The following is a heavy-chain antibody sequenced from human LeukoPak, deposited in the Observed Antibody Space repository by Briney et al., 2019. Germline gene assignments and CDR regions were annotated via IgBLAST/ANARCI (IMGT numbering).Heavy chain of an antibody. CDR2: IYYSGST. Sequence: PSQTLSPTCTVSGGSISSGDYYWSWIRQPPGKGLEWIGYIYYSGSTYYNPSLKSRVTISVDTSKNQFSLKLSSVTAADTAVYYCARVIQGSSALMVFDYWGQGTLVTVSS. CDR3: ARVIQGSSALMVFDY. J-gene: IGHJ4*02. CDR1: GGSISSGDYY. D-gene: IGHD6-6*01. V-gene: IGHV4-30-4*08.